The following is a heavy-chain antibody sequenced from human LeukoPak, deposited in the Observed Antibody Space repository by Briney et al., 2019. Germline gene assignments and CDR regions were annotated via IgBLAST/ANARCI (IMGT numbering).Heavy chain of an antibody. Sequence: GGSLRLSCAASGFTFNAYDMSWVRQAPGKGLEWVANIKQDGSEKYYVDSVKGRFTISRDNAKNSLYLQMNSLRAEDTAVYYCARVRYFDYWGQGTLVTVSS. CDR1: GFTFNAYD. V-gene: IGHV3-7*01. CDR2: IKQDGSEK. J-gene: IGHJ4*02. D-gene: IGHD3-3*01. CDR3: ARVRYFDY.